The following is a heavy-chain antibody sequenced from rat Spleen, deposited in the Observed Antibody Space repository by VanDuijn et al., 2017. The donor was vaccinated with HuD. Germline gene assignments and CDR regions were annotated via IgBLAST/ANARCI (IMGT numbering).Heavy chain of an antibody. CDR3: TRGGLYYFDY. Sequence: EVQLVESGGGLVQPGRSLKLSCAASGFTFSDYYMAWVRQSPGKGLEWVATISYDGSSTYYRDSVKGRFTISIDNAKSTLYLQMDSLRSEDTATYYCTRGGLYYFDYWGQGVMVTVSS. V-gene: IGHV5-7*01. CDR2: ISYDGSST. J-gene: IGHJ2*01. CDR1: GFTFSDYY.